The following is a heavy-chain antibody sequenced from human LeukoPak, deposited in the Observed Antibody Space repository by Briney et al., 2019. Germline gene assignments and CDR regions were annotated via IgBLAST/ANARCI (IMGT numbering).Heavy chain of an antibody. J-gene: IGHJ4*02. Sequence: GGSLRLSCAASGFTFSSYGMHWVRQAPGKGLEWVAAIWYDGSNKYYADSVKGRFTISRDNSKNTLYLQMNSLRAEDTAVYYCAKDLGGATTTWGFDYWGQGTLVTVSS. CDR1: GFTFSSYG. CDR2: IWYDGSNK. V-gene: IGHV3-33*06. CDR3: AKDLGGATTTWGFDY. D-gene: IGHD2-15*01.